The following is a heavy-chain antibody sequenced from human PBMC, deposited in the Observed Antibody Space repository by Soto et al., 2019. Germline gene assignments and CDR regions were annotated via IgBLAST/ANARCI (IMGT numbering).Heavy chain of an antibody. Sequence: EVQLLESGGGLVQPGGSLRLSCATSGFTFSNFAMSWVRLAPGRGLEWVSAISSPGRNVYYAASVEGRFTISRDNSKNTVYLHMSSLRAEDTAIYYCANSFSPSGPNWHTNFDHWGQGALVTVSS. CDR1: GFTFSNFA. CDR2: ISSPGRNV. V-gene: IGHV3-23*01. CDR3: ANSFSPSGPNWHTNFDH. J-gene: IGHJ4*02. D-gene: IGHD1-1*01.